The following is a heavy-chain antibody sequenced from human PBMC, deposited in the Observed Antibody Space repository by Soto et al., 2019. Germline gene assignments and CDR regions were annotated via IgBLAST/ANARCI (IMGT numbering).Heavy chain of an antibody. Sequence: GGSLRLSCAASGFTFSDYYMSWIRQAPGKGLEWVSYISSSGSTIYYADSVKGRFTISRDNAKNSLYLQMNSLRAEDTAVYYCARGDYSAPYYYYYMDVWGKGTTVTVSS. J-gene: IGHJ6*03. D-gene: IGHD2-15*01. V-gene: IGHV3-11*01. CDR2: ISSSGSTI. CDR1: GFTFSDYY. CDR3: ARGDYSAPYYYYYMDV.